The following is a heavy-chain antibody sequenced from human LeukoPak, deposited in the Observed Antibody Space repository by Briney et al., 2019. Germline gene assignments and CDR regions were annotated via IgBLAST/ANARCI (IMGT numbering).Heavy chain of an antibody. CDR1: GGSFSSSSYF. CDR2: ISYSGST. D-gene: IGHD2-21*01. J-gene: IGHJ3*02. V-gene: IGHV4-39*01. CDR3: ARIFLDPLPKAFDI. Sequence: PSETLSLTCTVSGGSFSSSSYFWGWIRQPPGKGLEWIGTISYSGSTYYNPSLKSRVTISVDTSKNQFSLKLSSVTAADTAVYYCARIFLDPLPKAFDIWGQGAMVTVSS.